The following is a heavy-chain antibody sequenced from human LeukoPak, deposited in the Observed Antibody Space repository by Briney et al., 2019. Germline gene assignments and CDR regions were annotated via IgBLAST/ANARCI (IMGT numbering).Heavy chain of an antibody. V-gene: IGHV1-69*04. Sequence: ASVKVSCKASGGTFSSYAISWVRQAPGQGLEWMGRIIPILGIANYAQKFQGRVTMTEDTSTDTAYMQLTSLRSEDTAVYYCATNNWHGLINYYYYGVDVWGQGTAVTVSS. CDR2: IIPILGIA. D-gene: IGHD1-1*01. CDR1: GGTFSSYA. J-gene: IGHJ6*02. CDR3: ATNNWHGLINYYYYGVDV.